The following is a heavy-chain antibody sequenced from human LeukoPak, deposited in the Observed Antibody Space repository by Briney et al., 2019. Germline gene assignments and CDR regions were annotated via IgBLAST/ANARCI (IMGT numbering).Heavy chain of an antibody. D-gene: IGHD3-22*01. Sequence: SETLSLTCAVYGGSFSGYYWSWIRQPPGKGLEWIGEINHSGSTNYNPSLKSRVTISVDTPKNQFSLKLSSVTAADTAVYYCAIHYYDSSGYYRRGYYFDYWGQGTLVTVSS. J-gene: IGHJ4*02. CDR3: AIHYYDSSGYYRRGYYFDY. V-gene: IGHV4-34*01. CDR2: INHSGST. CDR1: GGSFSGYY.